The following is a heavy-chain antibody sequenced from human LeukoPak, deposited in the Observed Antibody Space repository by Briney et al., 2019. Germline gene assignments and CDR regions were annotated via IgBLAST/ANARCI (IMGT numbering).Heavy chain of an antibody. V-gene: IGHV4-59*01. J-gene: IGHJ4*02. D-gene: IGHD1-7*01. CDR3: ASSNWNYDDYFDY. CDR1: GGSISSFY. Sequence: SETLSLTCTVSGGSISSFYWSWIRQPPGKGLEWIGYIYYSGSTNYNPSLKSRVTISVDTSKNQFSLKLSSVTAADTAVYYCASSNWNYDDYFDYWGQGTLVTVSS. CDR2: IYYSGST.